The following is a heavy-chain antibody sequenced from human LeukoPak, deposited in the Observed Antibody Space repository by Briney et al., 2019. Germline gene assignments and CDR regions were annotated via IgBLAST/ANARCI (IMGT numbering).Heavy chain of an antibody. J-gene: IGHJ3*02. Sequence: GGSLRLSCAASGFTFSSYGMHWVRQAPGKGLEWVAFIRYDGSNKYYADSVKGRFTISRDNSKNTLCLQMNSLRAEDTAVYYCAKLSGYCSGGSCLDAFDIWGQGTMVTVSS. V-gene: IGHV3-30*02. D-gene: IGHD2-15*01. CDR1: GFTFSSYG. CDR3: AKLSGYCSGGSCLDAFDI. CDR2: IRYDGSNK.